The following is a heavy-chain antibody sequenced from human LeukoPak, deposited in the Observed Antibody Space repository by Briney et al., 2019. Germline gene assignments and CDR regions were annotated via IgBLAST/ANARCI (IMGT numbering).Heavy chain of an antibody. CDR3: ARSYYYDTSGSYYFDY. CDR1: GFTFSSYA. V-gene: IGHV3-23*01. CDR2: ISGSGGST. J-gene: IGHJ4*02. Sequence: GGSLRLSCAASGFTFSSYAMSWVRQAPGKGLEWVSGISGSGGSTYYADSVKGRFTISRDNSKNTLYLQMNSLRAEDTAVYYCARSYYYDTSGSYYFDYWGQGTLVTVSS. D-gene: IGHD3-22*01.